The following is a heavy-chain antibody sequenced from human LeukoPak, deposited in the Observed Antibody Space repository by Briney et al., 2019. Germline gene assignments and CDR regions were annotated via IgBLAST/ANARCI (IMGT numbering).Heavy chain of an antibody. CDR1: GFTFSSYW. J-gene: IGHJ4*02. D-gene: IGHD6-25*01. CDR2: IKQDGSAK. V-gene: IGHV3-7*04. CDR3: ARGRGSLDY. Sequence: GGSLRLSCAASGFTFSSYWMTWVRQAPGKGLKWVANIKQDGSAKYTLDSVKGRFTISRDNAKNSLYLQMNSLRAEDTAIYYCARGRGSLDYWGQGALVTVSS.